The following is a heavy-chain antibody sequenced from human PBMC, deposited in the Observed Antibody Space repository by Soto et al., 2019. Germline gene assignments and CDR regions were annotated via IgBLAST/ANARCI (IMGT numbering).Heavy chain of an antibody. D-gene: IGHD3-22*01. CDR1: GGTFSRYA. V-gene: IGHV1-69*13. CDR3: ARDGTLYDSSAYYYVY. Sequence: SVKVSCKASGGTFSRYAINWLRQAPGQGLEWMGGIIPVFGKANYAQKFQGRATITADESTTTGYMELRSLTSEDTAVYYCARDGTLYDSSAYYYVYWGQGTLVTVPS. CDR2: IIPVFGKA. J-gene: IGHJ4*02.